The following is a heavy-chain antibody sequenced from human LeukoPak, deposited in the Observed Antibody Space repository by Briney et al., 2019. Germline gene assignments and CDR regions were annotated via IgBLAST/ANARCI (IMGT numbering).Heavy chain of an antibody. V-gene: IGHV3-7*01. J-gene: IGHJ4*02. CDR2: IKQDGSEK. D-gene: IGHD1-26*01. CDR3: ARVGVEGSYYWPAAGGYYFDY. Sequence: GGSLRLSCAASGFTFSSYWMSWVRQAPGKGLEWVANIKQDGSEKYYVDSVKGRFTISRDNAKNSLYLQMNSLRAEDTAVYYCARVGVEGSYYWPAAGGYYFDYWGQGTLVTVSS. CDR1: GFTFSSYW.